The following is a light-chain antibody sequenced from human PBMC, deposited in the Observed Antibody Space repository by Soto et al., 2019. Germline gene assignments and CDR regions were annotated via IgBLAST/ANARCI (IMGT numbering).Light chain of an antibody. J-gene: IGKJ5*01. Sequence: DIVMTQSPLSLPVTPGEPASISCRSSQSLLHSNGYNYLDWYLQKPGQSPQLLIYLGSNRASGVPDRVIGSGSGTDFTLKISRVEADDVGVYYCMQALQTPITFGQGTRLEIK. V-gene: IGKV2-28*01. CDR3: MQALQTPIT. CDR2: LGS. CDR1: QSLLHSNGYNY.